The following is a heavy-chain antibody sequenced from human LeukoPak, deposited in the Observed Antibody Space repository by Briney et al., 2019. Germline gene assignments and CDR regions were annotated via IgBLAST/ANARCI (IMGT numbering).Heavy chain of an antibody. CDR1: GGTFTSYA. Sequence: ASLKVSCKASGGTFTSYAISWVRHAPGEGLEWMGEIIPLTGTAKYAQKFQGRGTVTADESTSTAYVELSSLRCEDTAEYCCSSPQEYTSYCYHGMDVWGKGTTVTVSS. CDR3: SSPQEYTSYCYHGMDV. V-gene: IGHV1-69*13. CDR2: IIPLTGTA. J-gene: IGHJ6*04. D-gene: IGHD1-1*01.